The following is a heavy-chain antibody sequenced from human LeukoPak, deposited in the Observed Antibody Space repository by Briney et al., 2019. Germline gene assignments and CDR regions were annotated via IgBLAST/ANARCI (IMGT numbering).Heavy chain of an antibody. D-gene: IGHD1-14*01. Sequence: SETLSLTCTVSGGSISSGGYYWSWIRQHPGKGLEWIGYIYYSGSTYYNPSLKSRVTISADTSKNQFSLKLSSVTAADTAVYYCAREDAFVNPSHISAFDIWGQGTMVTVSS. CDR3: AREDAFVNPSHISAFDI. CDR2: IYYSGST. CDR1: GGSISSGGYY. J-gene: IGHJ3*02. V-gene: IGHV4-31*03.